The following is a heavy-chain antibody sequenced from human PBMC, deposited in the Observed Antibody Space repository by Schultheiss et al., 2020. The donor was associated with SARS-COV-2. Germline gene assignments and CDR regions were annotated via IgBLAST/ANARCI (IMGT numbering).Heavy chain of an antibody. CDR3: ARDQYYYDSSGYYRSFDY. J-gene: IGHJ4*02. D-gene: IGHD3-22*01. CDR2: IYYSGST. Sequence: SETLSLTCTVSGGSISSGGYYWSWIRQHPGKGLEWIGYIYYSGSTNYNPSLKSRVTISVDTSKNQFSLKLSSVTAADTAVYYCARDQYYYDSSGYYRSFDYWGQGTLVTVSS. V-gene: IGHV4-61*08. CDR1: GGSISSGGYY.